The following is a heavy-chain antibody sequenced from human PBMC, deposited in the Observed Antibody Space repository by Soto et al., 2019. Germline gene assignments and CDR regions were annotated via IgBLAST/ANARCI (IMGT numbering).Heavy chain of an antibody. CDR3: ARARGLVEMATIFFDY. J-gene: IGHJ4*02. V-gene: IGHV4-30-4*01. CDR2: IYYSGST. D-gene: IGHD5-12*01. Sequence: PSETLSLTCTVSGGSISSGDYYWSWIRQPPGKGLEWIGYIYYSGSTYYNPSLKSRVTISVDTSKNQFSLKLSSVTAADTAVYYCARARGLVEMATIFFDYWGQGTLVTVSS. CDR1: GGSISSGDYY.